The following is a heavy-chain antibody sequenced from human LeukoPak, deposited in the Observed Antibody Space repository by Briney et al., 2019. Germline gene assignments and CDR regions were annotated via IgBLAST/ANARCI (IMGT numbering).Heavy chain of an antibody. CDR2: ISYSGNT. D-gene: IGHD3-16*01. CDR1: GYSITSGFS. Sequence: SSETLSLTCAVSGYSITSGFSWGWIRQPPGKGLEWIAAISYSGNTNYQSILQSRLTISRDTSNNEFSLRLTSVTAADTAVYYCVREGAVPGIDPWGQGTLVTVSS. J-gene: IGHJ5*02. CDR3: VREGAVPGIDP. V-gene: IGHV4-38-2*02.